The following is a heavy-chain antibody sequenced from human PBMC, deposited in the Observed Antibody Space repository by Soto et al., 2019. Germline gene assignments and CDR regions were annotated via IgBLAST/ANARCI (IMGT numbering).Heavy chain of an antibody. Sequence: LSLTCAVSGYSISSGYYWGWIRQSPGKGLEWIGSIYHSGSTYYNPSLKSRVIISVDTSKNQFSLKLSSVTAADTAVYYCARLAPIAAADGMDVWGQGTTVTVSS. D-gene: IGHD6-13*01. V-gene: IGHV4-38-2*01. CDR1: GYSISSGYY. CDR3: ARLAPIAAADGMDV. CDR2: IYHSGST. J-gene: IGHJ6*02.